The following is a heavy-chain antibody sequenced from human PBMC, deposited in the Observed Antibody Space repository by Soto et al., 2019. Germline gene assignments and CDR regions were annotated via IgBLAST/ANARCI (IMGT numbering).Heavy chain of an antibody. D-gene: IGHD3-3*01. CDR3: ARGVLRFLEWVNYYYYIDV. Sequence: SETLSLTCTVSGGSISSYYWSWIRQPPGKGLEWIGYIYYSGNTNYNPSLRSRVTISVDTSKNQFSLNLSSVTAADTAVYYCARGVLRFLEWVNYYYYIDVWGKGTTVTVSS. V-gene: IGHV4-59*01. CDR2: IYYSGNT. CDR1: GGSISSYY. J-gene: IGHJ6*03.